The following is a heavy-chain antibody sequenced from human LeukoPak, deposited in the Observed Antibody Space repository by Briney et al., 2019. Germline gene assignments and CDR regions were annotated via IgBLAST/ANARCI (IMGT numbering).Heavy chain of an antibody. CDR2: IQYDGTNK. CDR1: GLTFSSYG. CDR3: AKDSVVGRPDIAMSGIDY. J-gene: IGHJ4*02. Sequence: GGSLRLSCAASGLTFSSYGMHWVRQAPGKGLEWVAFIQYDGTNKYYADSVKGRFTISRDNSKNSLYLQMNSLRAEDTAVYYCAKDSVVGRPDIAMSGIDYWGQGTLVTVSS. V-gene: IGHV3-30*02. D-gene: IGHD6-19*01.